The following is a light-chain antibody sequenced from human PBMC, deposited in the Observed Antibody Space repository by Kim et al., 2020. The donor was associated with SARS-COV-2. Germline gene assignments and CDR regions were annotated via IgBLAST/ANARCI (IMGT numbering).Light chain of an antibody. V-gene: IGKV3-15*01. CDR2: GAS. CDR1: QSVSSN. Sequence: EIMMTQSPATLSVSPGERATLSCRASQSVSSNLAWYQQKPGQAPRLLIYGASTRAIGIPARFSGSGSGTEFTLTISSLQSEDFALYYCQQYNNWPPWTFGQGTKVDIK. CDR3: QQYNNWPPWT. J-gene: IGKJ1*01.